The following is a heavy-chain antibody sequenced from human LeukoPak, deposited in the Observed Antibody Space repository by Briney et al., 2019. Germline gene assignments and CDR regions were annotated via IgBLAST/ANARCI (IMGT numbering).Heavy chain of an antibody. CDR3: ASHYYGSGSYSNVVEYFHH. J-gene: IGHJ1*01. D-gene: IGHD3-10*01. CDR1: GFTFSTYD. CDR2: ISSSSRSI. V-gene: IGHV3-48*02. Sequence: AGGSLRLSCAASGFTFSTYDMNWVRQAPGKGLEWISYISSSSRSIYYADSVKGRFTISRDSAKNSVHLQMNSLRDEDTAVYFCASHYYGSGSYSNVVEYFHHWGQGTLVTVSS.